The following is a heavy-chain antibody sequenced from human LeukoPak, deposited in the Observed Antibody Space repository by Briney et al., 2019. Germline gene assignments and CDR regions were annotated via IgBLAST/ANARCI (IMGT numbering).Heavy chain of an antibody. V-gene: IGHV3-30*04. J-gene: IGHJ4*02. CDR1: GFTFSSYT. CDR3: AKDRDYDILTAVFDY. Sequence: PGRSLRLSCAVSGFTFSSYTMHWVRQAPGKGLEWVAVISVDGSNKYYTDSAKGRFIISRDNSKNTLFLQMNSLRPEDTAVYYCAKDRDYDILTAVFDYWGQGTLVTVSS. CDR2: ISVDGSNK. D-gene: IGHD3-9*01.